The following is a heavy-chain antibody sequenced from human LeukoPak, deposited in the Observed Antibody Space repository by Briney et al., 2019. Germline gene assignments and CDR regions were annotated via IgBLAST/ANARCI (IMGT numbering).Heavy chain of an antibody. D-gene: IGHD2-2*01. CDR2: ISYDGSNK. CDR1: GFTFSSYA. V-gene: IGHV3-30*01. Sequence: GRSLRLSCAASGFTFSSYAMHWVRQAPGKGLEWVAVISYDGSNKYYADSVKGRFTISRDNSKNTLYLQMNSLRAEDTAVYYCAKDDCSSTSCYVDYYGMDVWGQGTTVTVSS. CDR3: AKDDCSSTSCYVDYYGMDV. J-gene: IGHJ6*02.